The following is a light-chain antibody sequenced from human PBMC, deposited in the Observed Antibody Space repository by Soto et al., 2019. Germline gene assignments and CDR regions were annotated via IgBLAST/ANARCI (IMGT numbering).Light chain of an antibody. CDR2: GAS. CDR1: QSVSSSY. V-gene: IGKV3-20*01. Sequence: DIELTQSPGTLSLSPGDRATLSCRASQSVSSSYFAWYQQKPGQAPRLLIYGASSRPTGIPDRFSGSGSGTDFTLTISRLEPEDFAVYYCQQYSSSFRTFGGGTKVEIK. CDR3: QQYSSSFRT. J-gene: IGKJ4*01.